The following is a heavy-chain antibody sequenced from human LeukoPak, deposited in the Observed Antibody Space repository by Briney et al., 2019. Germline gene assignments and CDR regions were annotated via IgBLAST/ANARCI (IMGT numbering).Heavy chain of an antibody. CDR1: GGSFSGYY. CDR2: INHSGST. D-gene: IGHD3-22*01. Sequence: SETLSLTCAVYGGSFSGYYWSWIRQPPGKGLEWIGEINHSGSTNYNPSLKSRVTISVDTSKNQFSLKLSSVTAADTAVYYCAREGWNYYDSSGYYPDIWGQGTMATVSS. V-gene: IGHV4-34*01. CDR3: AREGWNYYDSSGYYPDI. J-gene: IGHJ3*02.